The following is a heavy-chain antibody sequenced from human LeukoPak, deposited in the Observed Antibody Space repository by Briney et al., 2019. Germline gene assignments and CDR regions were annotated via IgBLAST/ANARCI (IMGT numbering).Heavy chain of an antibody. CDR3: AKGNGEVLEWLAHMDV. CDR2: ISYDGSNK. Sequence: GGSLRLSCAASGFTFSSYGMHWVRQAPGKGLEWVAVISYDGSNKYYADSVKGRFTISRDNSKNTLYLQMNSLRAEDTAVYYCAKGNGEVLEWLAHMDVWGQGTTVTVSS. V-gene: IGHV3-30*18. D-gene: IGHD3-3*01. CDR1: GFTFSSYG. J-gene: IGHJ6*02.